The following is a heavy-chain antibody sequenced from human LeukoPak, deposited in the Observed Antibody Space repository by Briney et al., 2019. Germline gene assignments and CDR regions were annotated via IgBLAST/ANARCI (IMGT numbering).Heavy chain of an antibody. Sequence: PSETLSLTCAVYGGSFSGYYWSWIRQPPGKGLEWIGEINHSGSTNYNPSLKSRVTISVDTSKNQFSLKLSSVTAADTAVYYCAGTYYYDSSAYYYPWGQGTMVTVSS. CDR1: GGSFSGYY. CDR2: INHSGST. J-gene: IGHJ3*01. CDR3: AGTYYYDSSAYYYP. D-gene: IGHD3-22*01. V-gene: IGHV4-34*01.